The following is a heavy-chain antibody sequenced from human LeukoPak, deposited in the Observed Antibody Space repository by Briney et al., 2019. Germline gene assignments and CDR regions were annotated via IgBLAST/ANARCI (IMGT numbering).Heavy chain of an antibody. CDR1: GFTVSSNY. CDR3: ARTSSGWQNFDY. Sequence: PGGSLRLSCAASGFTVSSNYMSWVRQAPGKGLEWVSVIYSGGSTYYADSVKGRFTISRDNSKNTLYLQMNSLRAEDTAVYYCARTSSGWQNFDYWGQGTLVTVSS. V-gene: IGHV3-53*01. D-gene: IGHD6-19*01. J-gene: IGHJ4*02. CDR2: IYSGGST.